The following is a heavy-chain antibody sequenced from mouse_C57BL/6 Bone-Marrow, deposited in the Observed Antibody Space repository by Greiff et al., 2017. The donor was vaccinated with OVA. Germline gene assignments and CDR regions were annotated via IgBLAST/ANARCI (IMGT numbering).Heavy chain of an antibody. CDR1: GFTFSSYA. V-gene: IGHV5-4*01. CDR3: ARDHCGLFDD. J-gene: IGHJ2*01. Sequence: EVHLVESGGGLVKPGGSLKLSCAASGFTFSSYAMSWVRQTPEKRLEWVATISDGGSYTYYPDNVKGRFTISRDNAKNNLYLQMSHLKSEDTAMYYCARDHCGLFDDWGQGTTLTVSS. CDR2: ISDGGSYT.